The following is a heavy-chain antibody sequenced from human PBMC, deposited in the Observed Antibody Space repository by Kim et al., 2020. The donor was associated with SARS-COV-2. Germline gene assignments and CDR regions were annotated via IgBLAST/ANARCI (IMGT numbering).Heavy chain of an antibody. CDR1: GFTFSSYG. Sequence: GGSLRLSCAASGFTFSSYGMHWVRQAPGKGLEWVAVISYDGSNKYYADSVKGRFTISRDNSKNTLYLQMNSLRAEDTAVYYCAKGATVTPRAFDIWGQGTMVTVSS. V-gene: IGHV3-30*18. CDR3: AKGATVTPRAFDI. CDR2: ISYDGSNK. D-gene: IGHD4-17*01. J-gene: IGHJ3*02.